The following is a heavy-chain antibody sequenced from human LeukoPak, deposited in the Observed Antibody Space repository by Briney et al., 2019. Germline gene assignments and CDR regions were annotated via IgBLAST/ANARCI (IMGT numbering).Heavy chain of an antibody. CDR2: IYHSGST. J-gene: IGHJ3*02. V-gene: IGHV4-38-2*02. CDR1: GYSISSGYY. Sequence: SETLSLTCTVSGYSISSGYYWGWIRQPPGKGLEWIGSIYHSGSTYYNPSLKSRVTISVDTSKNQFSLKLSSVTAADTAVYYCARPPYSGSYFRAFDIWGQGTMVTVSS. D-gene: IGHD1-26*01. CDR3: ARPPYSGSYFRAFDI.